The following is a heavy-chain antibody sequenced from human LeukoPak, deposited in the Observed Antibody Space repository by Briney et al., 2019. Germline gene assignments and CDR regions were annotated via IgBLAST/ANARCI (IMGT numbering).Heavy chain of an antibody. D-gene: IGHD3-22*01. CDR3: ARGVYFDSSGLSPALDL. V-gene: IGHV4-4*07. Sequence: PSETLSLTCTVSGGSITSYYWSWIRQPAGEGLEWIGRMYTSGSTNYNPSLKSRVTISIDTSKNQFSLKLSSVTAADTAVYFCARGVYFDSSGLSPALDLWGRGTLVTVSS. CDR1: GGSITSYY. CDR2: MYTSGST. J-gene: IGHJ2*01.